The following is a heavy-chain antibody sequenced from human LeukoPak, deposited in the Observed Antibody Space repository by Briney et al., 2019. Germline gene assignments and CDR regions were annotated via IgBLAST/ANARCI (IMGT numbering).Heavy chain of an antibody. CDR1: GFTFSSYA. J-gene: IGHJ4*02. CDR3: ARAAMVRGVDYFDY. D-gene: IGHD3-10*01. Sequence: GGSLRLSCAASGFTFSSYAMSWVRQAAEKGLEWVSGIRGSGGSTYYADSVKGRFTISRDNSKNTLYLQMNSLRAEDTAVYYCARAAMVRGVDYFDYWGQGTMVTVSS. CDR2: IRGSGGST. V-gene: IGHV3-23*01.